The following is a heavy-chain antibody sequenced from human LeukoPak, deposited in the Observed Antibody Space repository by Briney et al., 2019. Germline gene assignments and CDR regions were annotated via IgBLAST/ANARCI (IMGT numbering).Heavy chain of an antibody. V-gene: IGHV3-7*01. J-gene: IGHJ5*02. CDR2: IKYERSEK. D-gene: IGHD5-18*01. CDR1: GFTFTSYW. Sequence: GGSLRLSCAASGFTFTSYWMSWVRRAPGKGLEWVANIKYERSEKYYVDSVGGRFTISRDNAKNALYLQMNSLRAEDTAVYYCARLRYGGFDPWGQGTLVTVSS. CDR3: ARLRYGGFDP.